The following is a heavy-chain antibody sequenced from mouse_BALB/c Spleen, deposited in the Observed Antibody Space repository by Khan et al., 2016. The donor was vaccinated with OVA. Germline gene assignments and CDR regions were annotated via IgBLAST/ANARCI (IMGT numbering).Heavy chain of an antibody. D-gene: IGHD1-1*01. J-gene: IGHJ1*01. CDR3: VRPPITTVVATSYWFFDV. V-gene: IGHV5-9-3*01. Sequence: EVELVESGGGLVKSGGSLKLSCAASGFTFSTYAMSWVRQTPEKRLEWVATISTGDTYTYYPDSVKGRFTISRDNAKNTLYLQMSSLRSEDTAMYYLVRPPITTVVATSYWFFDVWGAGTTVTVST. CDR2: ISTGDTYT. CDR1: GFTFSTYA.